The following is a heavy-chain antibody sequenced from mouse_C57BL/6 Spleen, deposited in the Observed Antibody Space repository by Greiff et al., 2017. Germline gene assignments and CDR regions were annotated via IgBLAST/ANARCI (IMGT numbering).Heavy chain of an antibody. CDR2: ISDGGSYT. V-gene: IGHV5-4*01. J-gene: IGHJ3*01. D-gene: IGHD1-1*01. Sequence: EVHLVESGGGLVKPGGSLKLSCAASGFTFSSYAMSWVRQTPEKRLEWVATISDGGSYTYYPDNVKGRFTLSRDNAKNNLYLQMSHLKSEDTAMYYCALHYYGSSPWFAYWGQGTLVTVSA. CDR3: ALHYYGSSPWFAY. CDR1: GFTFSSYA.